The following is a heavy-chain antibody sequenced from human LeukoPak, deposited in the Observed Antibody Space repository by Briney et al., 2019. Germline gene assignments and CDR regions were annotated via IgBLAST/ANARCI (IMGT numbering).Heavy chain of an antibody. CDR3: AKSPLCGYTDYFDC. CDR1: GFTFSSYA. D-gene: IGHD3-22*01. Sequence: PGGSMRLSCAASGFTFSSYAMSWVRQAPGKGLEWVSAISGSGGSTYYADSVKGRFTISRDNSKNTLYLQMNRLRAEDTAVYYCAKSPLCGYTDYFDCWGQGTLVTVSS. V-gene: IGHV3-23*01. J-gene: IGHJ4*02. CDR2: ISGSGGST.